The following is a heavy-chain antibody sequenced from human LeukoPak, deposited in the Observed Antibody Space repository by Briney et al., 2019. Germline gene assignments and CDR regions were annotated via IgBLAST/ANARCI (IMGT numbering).Heavy chain of an antibody. CDR1: GFTFSNAW. Sequence: GGSLRLSCAASGFTFSNAWMNWVRQAPGKGLEWVGRIRSNSNGGTIDYAAPVKGRFTLSRDDSKTTLYLQMNSLQTEDTAVYYCATDFYDSTWGQGTLVTVSS. V-gene: IGHV3-15*07. CDR3: ATDFYDST. CDR2: IRSNSNGGTI. D-gene: IGHD3-22*01. J-gene: IGHJ5*02.